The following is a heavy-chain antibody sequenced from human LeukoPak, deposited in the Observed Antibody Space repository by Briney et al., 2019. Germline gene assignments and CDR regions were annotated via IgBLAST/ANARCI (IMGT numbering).Heavy chain of an antibody. Sequence: GGSLRLSCAASGFTFSSYSMNWVRQAPGKGLEWVSYISSSSSIIYYADSVNGRFTISRDKAKNSLYLQMNSLRAEDTAVYYCARARTAQYNWFDPWGQGTLVTVSS. CDR2: ISSSSSII. J-gene: IGHJ5*02. D-gene: IGHD4-17*01. V-gene: IGHV3-48*01. CDR3: ARARTAQYNWFDP. CDR1: GFTFSSYS.